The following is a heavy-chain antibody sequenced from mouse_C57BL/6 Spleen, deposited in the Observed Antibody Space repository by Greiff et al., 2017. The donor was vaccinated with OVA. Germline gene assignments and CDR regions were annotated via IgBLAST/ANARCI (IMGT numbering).Heavy chain of an antibody. CDR3: ARDLGAYAMDY. J-gene: IGHJ4*01. CDR2: INYDGSST. CDR1: GFTFSDYY. D-gene: IGHD4-1*01. V-gene: IGHV5-16*01. Sequence: EVNVVESEGGLVQPGSSMKLSCTASGFTFSDYYMAWVRQVPEKGLEWVANINYDGSSTYYLDSLKSRFIISRDNAKNILYLQMSSLKSEDTATYYCARDLGAYAMDYWGQGTSVTVSS.